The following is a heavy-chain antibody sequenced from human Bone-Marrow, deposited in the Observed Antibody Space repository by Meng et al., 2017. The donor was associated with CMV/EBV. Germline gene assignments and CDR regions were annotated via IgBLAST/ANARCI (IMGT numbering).Heavy chain of an antibody. D-gene: IGHD3-3*01. CDR2: IKQDGSEK. CDR3: ARNNKLRFLEWLQVDY. Sequence: GGSLRLSCAASGFTFSNYDMHWVRQAPGKGLEWVANIKQDGSEKYYVDSVKGRFTISRDNAKNSLYLQMNSLRAEDTAVYYCARNNKLRFLEWLQVDYWGQGTLITVSS. V-gene: IGHV3-7*01. CDR1: GFTFSNYD. J-gene: IGHJ4*02.